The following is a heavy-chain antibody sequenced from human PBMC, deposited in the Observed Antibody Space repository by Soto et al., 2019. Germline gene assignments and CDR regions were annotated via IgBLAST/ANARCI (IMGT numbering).Heavy chain of an antibody. CDR2: IWYDGSNK. CDR3: ARGSASSAGVFVYYGMDV. Sequence: GGSLRLSCAASGFTFSSYGMHWVRQAPGKGLEWVAVIWYDGSNKYYADSVKGRFTISRDNSKNTRYLQMNSLRAEDTAVYYCARGSASSAGVFVYYGMDVWGQGTTVTVSS. V-gene: IGHV3-33*01. D-gene: IGHD6-6*01. J-gene: IGHJ6*02. CDR1: GFTFSSYG.